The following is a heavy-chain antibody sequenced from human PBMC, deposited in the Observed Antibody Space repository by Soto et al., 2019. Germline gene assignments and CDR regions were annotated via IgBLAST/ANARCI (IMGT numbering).Heavy chain of an antibody. D-gene: IGHD4-4*01. CDR1: GGSISSGGYS. CDR2: IYHSGST. V-gene: IGHV4-30-2*01. J-gene: IGHJ6*02. Sequence: PSETLSLTCAVSGGSISSGGYSWSWIRQPPGKGLEWIGYIYHSGSTYYNPSLKSRVTISVDRSKNQFSLKLSSVTAADTAVYYCARGGYSNLYYYYYGMDVWGQGTTVTVSS. CDR3: ARGGYSNLYYYYYGMDV.